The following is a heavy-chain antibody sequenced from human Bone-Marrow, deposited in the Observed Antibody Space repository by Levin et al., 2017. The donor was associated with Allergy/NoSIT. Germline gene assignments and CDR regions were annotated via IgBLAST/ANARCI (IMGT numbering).Heavy chain of an antibody. CDR3: ARKADKTFDV. Sequence: GASVKVSCKASGYTFIGYSIHWVRQAPAQGLEWMGWIYPNNGGTNYAQKFQGRVTMTTDTSISTAYMELSRLGSDDTAVYYCARKADKTFDVWGQGTMVTVSS. CDR1: GYTFIGYS. CDR2: IYPNNGGT. J-gene: IGHJ3*01. V-gene: IGHV1-2*02. D-gene: IGHD2-15*01.